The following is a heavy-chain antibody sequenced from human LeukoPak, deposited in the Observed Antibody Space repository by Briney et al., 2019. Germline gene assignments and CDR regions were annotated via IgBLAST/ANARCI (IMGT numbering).Heavy chain of an antibody. Sequence: ASVKVSFKASGYTFTTHDINWVRQATGQGLEWLGWMSPNSGDTGYAQKFQGRVTMTSDSSISTAYMELSSLRSEDTAIYYCVRTPPNWGFDYWGQGTLVTVSS. D-gene: IGHD7-27*01. V-gene: IGHV1-8*01. J-gene: IGHJ4*02. CDR2: MSPNSGDT. CDR3: VRTPPNWGFDY. CDR1: GYTFTTHD.